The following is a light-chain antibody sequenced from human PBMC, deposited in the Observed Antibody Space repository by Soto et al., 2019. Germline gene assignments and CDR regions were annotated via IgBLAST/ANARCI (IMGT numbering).Light chain of an antibody. CDR1: QSITTF. V-gene: IGKV1-39*01. CDR2: GAS. CDR3: QQYYTYST. J-gene: IGKJ1*01. Sequence: DIQMTQSPSSLSASVGDTVTITFRAGQSITTFFNWYQQRPGKAPKLLIYGASTLQGGVPSRFSGSGSGTDFTLTISSLQPDDFSSYYCQQYYTYSTFGQGTKVDIK.